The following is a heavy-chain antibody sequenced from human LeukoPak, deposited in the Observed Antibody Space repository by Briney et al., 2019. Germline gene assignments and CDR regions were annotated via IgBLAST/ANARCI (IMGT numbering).Heavy chain of an antibody. J-gene: IGHJ4*02. D-gene: IGHD4-23*01. Sequence: SETLSLTCAVSGGSISSGGYSWSWIRQPPGKGLEWIGYIYYSGSTYYNPSLKSRVTISVDTFKNQFSLKLSSVTAADTAVYYCARDGYGGKLDWGQGTLVTVSS. CDR2: IYYSGST. CDR1: GGSISSGGYS. CDR3: ARDGYGGKLD. V-gene: IGHV4-30-4*07.